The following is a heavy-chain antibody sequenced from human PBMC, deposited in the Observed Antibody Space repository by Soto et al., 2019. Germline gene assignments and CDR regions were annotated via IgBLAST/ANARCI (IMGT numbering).Heavy chain of an antibody. J-gene: IGHJ5*02. CDR2: IYYSGST. CDR1: GGSISSYY. CDR3: ARHPIRYCSGGSCYAGPGWLDP. V-gene: IGHV4-59*08. D-gene: IGHD2-15*01. Sequence: PSETLSLTCTVSGGSISSYYWSWIRQPPGKGLEWIGYIYYSGSTNYNPSLKSRVTISVDTSKNQFSLKLSSVTAADTAVYYCARHPIRYCSGGSCYAGPGWLDPWGQGTLVTVSS.